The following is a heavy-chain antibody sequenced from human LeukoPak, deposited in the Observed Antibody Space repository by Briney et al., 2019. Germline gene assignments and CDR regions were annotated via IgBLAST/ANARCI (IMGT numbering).Heavy chain of an antibody. V-gene: IGHV4-39*01. J-gene: IGHJ5*02. Sequence: SETLSLTCTVSGGSISSSSYYWGWIRQPPGTGLEWIGSIYYSGSTYYNPSLKSRVTISVDTSKNQFSLKLSSVTAADTAVYYCARHIHYYDSSSWFDPWGQGTLVTVSS. CDR2: IYYSGST. CDR3: ARHIHYYDSSSWFDP. D-gene: IGHD3-22*01. CDR1: GGSISSSSYY.